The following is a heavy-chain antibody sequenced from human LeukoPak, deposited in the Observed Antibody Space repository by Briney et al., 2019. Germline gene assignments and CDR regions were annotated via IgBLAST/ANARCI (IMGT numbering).Heavy chain of an antibody. Sequence: PGGSLRLSCAASGFTFDDYAMHWVRQPPGKGLEWVSSISSSSSYIYYADSVKGRFTISRDNAKNSLYLQMNSLRAEDTAVYYCARDPQQLIPGENYYYYGMDVWGQGTTVTVSS. D-gene: IGHD6-13*01. J-gene: IGHJ6*02. CDR1: GFTFDDYA. CDR2: ISSSSSYI. CDR3: ARDPQQLIPGENYYYYGMDV. V-gene: IGHV3-21*01.